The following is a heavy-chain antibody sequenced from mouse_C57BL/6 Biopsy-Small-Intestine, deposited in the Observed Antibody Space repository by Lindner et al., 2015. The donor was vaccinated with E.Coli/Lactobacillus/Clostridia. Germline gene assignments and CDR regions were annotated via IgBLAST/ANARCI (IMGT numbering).Heavy chain of an antibody. CDR3: VESFYAMDY. V-gene: IGHV1-85*01. Sequence: VQLQESGPELVKPGASVKLSCKASGHTFTDYDINWVKQRPGQGLEWIGWIYPRNGNTKYNEKFKDKATLTVDTSSSTAHMELHRLTSEDSAVYFCVESFYAMDYWGQGTSVTVSS. J-gene: IGHJ4*01. CDR2: IYPRNGNT. CDR1: GHTFTDYD.